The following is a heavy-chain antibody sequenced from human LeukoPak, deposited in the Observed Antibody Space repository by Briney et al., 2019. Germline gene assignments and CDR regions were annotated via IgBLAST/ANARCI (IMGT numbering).Heavy chain of an antibody. V-gene: IGHV3-30*02. Sequence: GGSLRLSCAASGFTFSSYGMHWVRQAPGKGLEWVAFIRYDGSNKYYADSVKGRFTISRDDSKNTLYLQMNSLRAEDTAVYYCAKDVYIVATIDGDYYFDYWGQGTLVTVSS. D-gene: IGHD5-12*01. CDR1: GFTFSSYG. CDR2: IRYDGSNK. CDR3: AKDVYIVATIDGDYYFDY. J-gene: IGHJ4*02.